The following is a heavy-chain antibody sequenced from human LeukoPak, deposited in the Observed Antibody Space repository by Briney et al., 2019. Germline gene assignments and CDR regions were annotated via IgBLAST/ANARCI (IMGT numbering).Heavy chain of an antibody. V-gene: IGHV4-61*02. CDR2: LDPSGTS. J-gene: IGHJ3*02. CDR3: ASLKPRPHDDFDI. D-gene: IGHD1-14*01. CDR1: GGSISSGSYY. Sequence: SQTLSLTCTVSGGSISSGSYYWTWIRQPAGKALEWIGRLDPSGTSNNNPSLRGRVTISVDTSKNQFSLKLTSVTAADTAIYYCASLKPRPHDDFDIWGQGTMVTVSS.